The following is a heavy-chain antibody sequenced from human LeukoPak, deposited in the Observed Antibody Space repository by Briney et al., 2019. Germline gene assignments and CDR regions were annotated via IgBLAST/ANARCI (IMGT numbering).Heavy chain of an antibody. J-gene: IGHJ4*02. CDR3: ARAYLVGATYFDY. CDR2: ISGRDGST. Sequence: GGSLRLSCAASGFSFSNYAMSWVRQAPGKGLEGVSAISGRDGSTYYAGSVKGRCTISRDNAKNTLYLQMNSLRGEDTAVYYCARAYLVGATYFDYWGQGTLVTVSS. V-gene: IGHV3-23*01. D-gene: IGHD1-26*01. CDR1: GFSFSNYA.